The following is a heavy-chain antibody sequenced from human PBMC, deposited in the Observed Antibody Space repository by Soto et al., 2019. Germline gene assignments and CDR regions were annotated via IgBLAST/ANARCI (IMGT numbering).Heavy chain of an antibody. CDR1: GFTFSSYG. V-gene: IGHV3-33*01. J-gene: IGHJ4*02. Sequence: QVQLVESGGDVVQPGRSLSLSCAASGFTFSSYGMHWFRQAPGKGLEWVAVIWYDGSKKYYADFVKGRFTISRDNSKNTLYLQMNSLRAEDTAVYYCAYRSPALDYWGEGTLVTVS. CDR3: AYRSPALDY. D-gene: IGHD2-2*01. CDR2: IWYDGSKK.